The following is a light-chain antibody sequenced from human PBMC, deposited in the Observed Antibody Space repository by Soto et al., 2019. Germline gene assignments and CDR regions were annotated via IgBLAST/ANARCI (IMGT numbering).Light chain of an antibody. CDR3: QQYSTSPRT. CDR2: DAS. Sequence: EIVLTQSPGTLSLSPGERATLSCRASQSVSSSYLAWYQQKPGQAPRLLIYDASIRATGIPDRFSGSGSETDFTLTINRLEPEDFAVYYCQQYSTSPRTFGQGTKVEIK. J-gene: IGKJ1*01. V-gene: IGKV3-20*01. CDR1: QSVSSSY.